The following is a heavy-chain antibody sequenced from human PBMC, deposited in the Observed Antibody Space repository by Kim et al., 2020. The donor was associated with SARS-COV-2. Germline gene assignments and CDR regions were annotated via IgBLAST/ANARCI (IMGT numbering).Heavy chain of an antibody. V-gene: IGHV3-21*01. CDR3: ARFGGSYYPPEWDYYYGMDV. CDR1: GFTFSSYS. Sequence: GGSLRLSCAASGFTFSSYSMNWVRQAPGKGLEWVSSISSSSSYIYYADSVKGRFTISRDNAKNSLYLQMNSLRAEDTAVYYCARFGGSYYPPEWDYYYGMDVWGQGTTVTVSS. J-gene: IGHJ6*02. CDR2: ISSSSSYI. D-gene: IGHD1-26*01.